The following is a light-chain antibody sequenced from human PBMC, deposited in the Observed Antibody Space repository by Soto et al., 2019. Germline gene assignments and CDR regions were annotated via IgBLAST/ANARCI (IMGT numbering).Light chain of an antibody. Sequence: EIVMTQSPATLSVSPGERATLSCRASQSVSSNLAWYQQKPCQAPRRLIYGASTRATGIPARFSGSGSGTEFTLTISSLQSEDFGVYYCQQYNNWPRTFGQGTKVEIK. CDR1: QSVSSN. V-gene: IGKV3-15*01. J-gene: IGKJ1*01. CDR2: GAS. CDR3: QQYNNWPRT.